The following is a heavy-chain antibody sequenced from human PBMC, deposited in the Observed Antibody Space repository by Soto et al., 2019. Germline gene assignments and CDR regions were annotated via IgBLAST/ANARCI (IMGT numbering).Heavy chain of an antibody. CDR3: ARMGRYARVIDAFDI. D-gene: IGHD2-21*01. J-gene: IGHJ3*02. CDR2: MNPNSGNT. Sequence: ASVKVSCKASGYTFTSYDINWVRQATGQGLEWMGWMNPNSGNTGYAQKFHGRVTMTRNTPISTAYMELSSLRSEDTAVYYCARMGRYARVIDAFDIWGQGTMVTVSS. V-gene: IGHV1-8*01. CDR1: GYTFTSYD.